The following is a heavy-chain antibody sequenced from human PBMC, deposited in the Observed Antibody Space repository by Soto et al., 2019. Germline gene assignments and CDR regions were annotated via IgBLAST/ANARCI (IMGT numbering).Heavy chain of an antibody. CDR3: AKYYHIYYYYGMDV. CDR1: GGSISSSSYY. V-gene: IGHV4-39*07. CDR2: IFYSGST. Sequence: SETLSLTCTVSGGSISSSSYYWGWIRQPPGKGLEWIGSIFYSGSTYYNPSLKSRVTISVDTSKNQFSLKLSSVTAEDTAVYYCAKYYHIYYYYGMDVWGQGTTVTVSS. D-gene: IGHD3-10*01. J-gene: IGHJ6*02.